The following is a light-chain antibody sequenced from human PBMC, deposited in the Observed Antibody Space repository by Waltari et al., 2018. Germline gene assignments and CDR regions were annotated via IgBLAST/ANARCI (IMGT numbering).Light chain of an antibody. CDR2: DDS. Sequence: SYVLTQPPSVSVAPGKTARITCGGNNIGSKSVHWYQQKPGRAPVLVIYDDSDRPSGIPERFSGSNSGNTATLTISRVEAGDEADYYCQVWDSSSDHSWVFGGGTKLTVL. CDR1: NIGSKS. CDR3: QVWDSSSDHSWV. J-gene: IGLJ3*02. V-gene: IGLV3-21*04.